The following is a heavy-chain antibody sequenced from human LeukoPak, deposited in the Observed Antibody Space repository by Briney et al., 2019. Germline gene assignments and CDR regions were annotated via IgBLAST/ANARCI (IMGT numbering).Heavy chain of an antibody. Sequence: SQTLSLTCTVSGGSISSGSYYWSWIRHPAGKGLEWIGRIYTSGSTNYNPSLKSRVTISVDTSKNQFSLKLSSVTAADKAVYYCARGGSGYYFPFDPWGQGTLVTVSS. V-gene: IGHV4-61*02. CDR2: IYTSGST. D-gene: IGHD3-22*01. CDR3: ARGGSGYYFPFDP. CDR1: GGSISSGSYY. J-gene: IGHJ5*02.